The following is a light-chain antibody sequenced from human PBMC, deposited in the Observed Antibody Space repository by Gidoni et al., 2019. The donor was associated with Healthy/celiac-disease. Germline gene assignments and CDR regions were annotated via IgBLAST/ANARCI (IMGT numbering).Light chain of an antibody. Sequence: SYLLTPPPSVSVAPVQTARITCGGNNIGSKSVHWYQQKPGQAPGLVVDDDSDRPSGIPERFSGSNSGNTATLTISRVEAGDEADYYCQVWDGSSDHPVVFGGGTKLTVL. V-gene: IGLV3-21*02. CDR2: DDS. J-gene: IGLJ2*01. CDR1: NIGSKS. CDR3: QVWDGSSDHPVV.